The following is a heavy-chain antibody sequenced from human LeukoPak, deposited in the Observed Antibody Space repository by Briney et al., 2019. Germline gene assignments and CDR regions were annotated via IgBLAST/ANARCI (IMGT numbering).Heavy chain of an antibody. J-gene: IGHJ4*02. Sequence: GGSLRLSCAASGLTFSSYAMSWVRQAPGKGLEWVSVVSGSGDRTFYTDSVKGRFTITRDNSKNTLYLQMNSLRADDTALYYCAKGLGNSPYSPVDYWGQGTLVTVSS. CDR3: AKGLGNSPYSPVDY. CDR1: GLTFSSYA. D-gene: IGHD2/OR15-2a*01. V-gene: IGHV3-23*01. CDR2: VSGSGDRT.